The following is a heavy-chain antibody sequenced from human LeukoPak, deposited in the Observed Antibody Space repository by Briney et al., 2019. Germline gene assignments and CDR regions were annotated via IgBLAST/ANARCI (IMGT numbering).Heavy chain of an antibody. CDR1: GFTFSSYG. CDR3: AKAQYYYDSSAPCDY. CDR2: ISYDGSNK. J-gene: IGHJ4*02. V-gene: IGHV3-30*18. Sequence: GGSLRLSCAASGFTFSSYGMHWVRQAPGKGLEWVAVISYDGSNKYYADSVKGRFTISRDNSKNTLYLQMNSLRADDTAVYYCAKAQYYYDSSAPCDYWGQGTLVTVSS. D-gene: IGHD3-22*01.